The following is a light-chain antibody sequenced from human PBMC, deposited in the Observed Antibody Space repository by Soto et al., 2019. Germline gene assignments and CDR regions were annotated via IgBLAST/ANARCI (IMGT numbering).Light chain of an antibody. Sequence: QSVLTQPPSASGTPGQRVTISCSGSSSNIGSNYVYWYQQLPGTAPKLLIYRNNQRPSGVPDRFSGSKSGTSASLAISGLXXXXXXDXYCAAWDDSLSGVVFGGGTKVTVL. V-gene: IGLV1-47*01. CDR2: RNN. J-gene: IGLJ2*01. CDR1: SSNIGSNY. CDR3: AAWDDSLSGVV.